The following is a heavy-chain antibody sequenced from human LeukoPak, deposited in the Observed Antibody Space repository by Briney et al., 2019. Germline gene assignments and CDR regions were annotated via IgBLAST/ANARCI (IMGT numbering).Heavy chain of an antibody. CDR2: INPNSGGT. CDR3: ATLEQGGYRDYYFDY. Sequence: ASVKVSCKASGYTFTGYYMHWVRQAPGQGLEWMGRINPNSGGTNYAQKFQCRVTMTRDTSISTAYMELSRLRSDDTAVYYCATLEQGGYRDYYFDYWGQGTLVTVSS. CDR1: GYTFTGYY. D-gene: IGHD5-18*01. V-gene: IGHV1-2*06. J-gene: IGHJ4*02.